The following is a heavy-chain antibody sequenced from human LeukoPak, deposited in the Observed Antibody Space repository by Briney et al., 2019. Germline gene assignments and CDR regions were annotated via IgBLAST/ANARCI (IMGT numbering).Heavy chain of an antibody. V-gene: IGHV3-30*04. J-gene: IGHJ6*02. CDR2: ISYDGSIK. Sequence: GGSLRLSCAASGFTFSSYAMHWVRQAPGKGLEWVAVISYDGSIKYYADSVKGRFTISRDNSKNTLYLQMNSLRAEDTAVYYCASGYYTSRMDVWGQGTTVTVSS. D-gene: IGHD3-3*01. CDR1: GFTFSSYA. CDR3: ASGYYTSRMDV.